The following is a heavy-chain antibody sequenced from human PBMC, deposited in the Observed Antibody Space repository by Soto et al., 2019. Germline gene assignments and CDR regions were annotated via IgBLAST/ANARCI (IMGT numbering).Heavy chain of an antibody. CDR2: ISYSGNT. J-gene: IGHJ4*02. V-gene: IGHV4-31*03. CDR3: ARGSDYVYFFDN. Sequence: QVQLQESGPGLVKPSQTLPLTCTVSGGSVSSGGYYWSWIRQPPGKGLEWIGYISYSGNTFYNPSLKSRVTISIDTSKNQFSLKLRSVTAADTALFYCARGSDYVYFFDNWGQGTLVTVSS. CDR1: GGSVSSGGYY. D-gene: IGHD1-26*01.